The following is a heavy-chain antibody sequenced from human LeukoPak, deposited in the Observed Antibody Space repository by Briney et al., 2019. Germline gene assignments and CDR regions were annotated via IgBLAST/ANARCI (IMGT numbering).Heavy chain of an antibody. CDR2: INEDGSEK. V-gene: IGHV3-7*01. CDR1: GFTFSTRW. Sequence: GGSLRLSCAASGFTFSTRWMSWVRQAPGKGLEWVANINEDGSEKNYVESLKGRFTISRDNAKNSLYLQMNSLRAEDTAVYYCARSPPSYYSMDVWGQGTTVTVSS. CDR3: ARSPPSYYSMDV. J-gene: IGHJ6*02.